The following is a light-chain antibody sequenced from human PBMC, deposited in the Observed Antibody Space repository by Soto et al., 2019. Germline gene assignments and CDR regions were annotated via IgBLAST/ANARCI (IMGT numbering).Light chain of an antibody. V-gene: IGKV3-20*01. CDR3: QQYGRSPLT. CDR2: GAS. CDR1: QSVSSSY. J-gene: IGKJ1*01. Sequence: EIVSTQSRGTLSFSPGDRARLSSRASQSVSSSYLAWYQQKHGQAPSLLIYGASSRATGIPDRFSGSGSATDFTLTISRLEPADFAVYYCQQYGRSPLTFGQGSKVE.